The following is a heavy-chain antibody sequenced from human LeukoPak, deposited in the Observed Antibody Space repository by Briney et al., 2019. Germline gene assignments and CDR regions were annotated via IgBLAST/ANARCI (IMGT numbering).Heavy chain of an antibody. D-gene: IGHD3-3*01. Sequence: GGSLRLSCAASGFTFSSYAVSWVRQAPGKGLEWVSAISGSGGSTYYADSVKGRFTISRDNSKNTLYLQMNSLRAEDTAVYYCAKDRTEYYDFWSGYPNDAFDIWGQGTMVTVSS. CDR3: AKDRTEYYDFWSGYPNDAFDI. CDR2: ISGSGGST. V-gene: IGHV3-23*01. J-gene: IGHJ3*02. CDR1: GFTFSSYA.